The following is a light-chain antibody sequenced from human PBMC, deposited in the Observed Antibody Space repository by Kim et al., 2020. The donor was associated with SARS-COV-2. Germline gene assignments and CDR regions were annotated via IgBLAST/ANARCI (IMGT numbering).Light chain of an antibody. CDR2: AAS. CDR3: QQYYSYPPT. Sequence: ASTGDRVTITCRASQGISSYLAWYQQKPGNAPKLLIYAASTLQSGVPSRFSGSGSGTDFTLTISCLQSEDFATYYCQQYYSYPPTFGGGTKVDIK. J-gene: IGKJ4*01. CDR1: QGISSY. V-gene: IGKV1-8*01.